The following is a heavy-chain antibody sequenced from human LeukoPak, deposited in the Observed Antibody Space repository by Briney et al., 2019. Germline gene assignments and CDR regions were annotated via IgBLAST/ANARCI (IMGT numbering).Heavy chain of an antibody. D-gene: IGHD1-26*01. CDR1: GGSISSSSYY. CDR2: IYYSGST. V-gene: IGHV4-39*01. CDR3: ARHKPRIVGAAAGIDY. J-gene: IGHJ4*02. Sequence: SETLSLTCTASGGSISSSSYYWGWIRQPPGKGLEWIGSIYYSGSTYYNPSLKSRVTISVDTSKNQFSLKLSSVTAADTAVYYCARHKPRIVGAAAGIDYWGQGTLVTVSS.